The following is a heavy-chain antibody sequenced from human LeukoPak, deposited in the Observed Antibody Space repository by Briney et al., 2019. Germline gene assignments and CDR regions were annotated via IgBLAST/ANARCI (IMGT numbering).Heavy chain of an antibody. V-gene: IGHV3-53*04. CDR3: AREYGGCYRDAFDI. J-gene: IGHJ3*02. CDR1: GFTVSSNY. CDR2: IYSGGST. Sequence: GGSLRLSCAASGFTVSSNYMSWVRQAPGKGLEWVSVIYSGGSTYYADSVKGRFTISRHNSKNTLYLQMNSLRAEDTAVYYCAREYGGCYRDAFDIWGQGTMVTVSS. D-gene: IGHD1-26*01.